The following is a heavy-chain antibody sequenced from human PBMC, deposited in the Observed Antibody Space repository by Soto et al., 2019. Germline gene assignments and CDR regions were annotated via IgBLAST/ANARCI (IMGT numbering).Heavy chain of an antibody. CDR3: ARANVWGSYRYTEDPYYGMDV. V-gene: IGHV1-69*13. J-gene: IGHJ6*02. D-gene: IGHD3-16*02. CDR2: IIPIFGTA. CDR1: GGTFSSYS. Sequence: SVEVSCKASGGTFSSYSISWVRQAPGQGLEWMGGIIPIFGTANYAQKFQGRVTITADESTSTAYMELSSLRSEDTAVYYCARANVWGSYRYTEDPYYGMDVWGQGTTVTVSS.